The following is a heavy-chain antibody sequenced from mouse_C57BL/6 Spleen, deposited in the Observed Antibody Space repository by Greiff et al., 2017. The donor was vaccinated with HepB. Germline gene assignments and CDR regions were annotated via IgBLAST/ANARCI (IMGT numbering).Heavy chain of an antibody. CDR1: GYTFTDYN. CDR2: INPNNGGT. J-gene: IGHJ2*01. Sequence: EVQLQQSGPELVKPGASVKMSCKASGYTFTDYNMHWVKQSHGKSLEWIGYINPNNGGTSYNQKFKGKATLTVNKSSSTAYMELRSLTSEDSAVYYCAREGKIYYGSSPLFDYWGQGTTLTVSS. V-gene: IGHV1-22*01. CDR3: AREGKIYYGSSPLFDY. D-gene: IGHD1-1*01.